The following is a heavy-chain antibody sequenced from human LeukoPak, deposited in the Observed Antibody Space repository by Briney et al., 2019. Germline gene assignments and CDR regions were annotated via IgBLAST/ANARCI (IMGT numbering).Heavy chain of an antibody. V-gene: IGHV3-48*01. CDR3: ARVRAAAEGTTFYY. CDR2: ISRDSSVI. J-gene: IGHJ4*02. Sequence: GGSLRLSCAASGFTFSGYSMNWVRQAPGKGLEWVSYISRDSSVIYYADSVKGRLTISRDNAKNSLYLQMNSLRAEDTAVFYCARVRAAAEGTTFYYCGQGTLVTVSS. CDR1: GFTFSGYS. D-gene: IGHD6-13*01.